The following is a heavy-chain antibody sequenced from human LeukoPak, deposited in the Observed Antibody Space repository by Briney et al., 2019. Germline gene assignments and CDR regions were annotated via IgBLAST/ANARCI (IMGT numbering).Heavy chain of an antibody. J-gene: IGHJ3*02. D-gene: IGHD3-16*02. V-gene: IGHV4-34*01. CDR1: GGSFSAYY. Sequence: SETLSLTCAVYGGSFSAYYWSWIRQPPGKGLEWIGEINHSGSTNYNPSLKSRVTISVDTSKNQFSLKLSSVTAADTAVYYCARGSSRYSIWGQGTMVTVSS. CDR2: INHSGST. CDR3: ARGSSRYSI.